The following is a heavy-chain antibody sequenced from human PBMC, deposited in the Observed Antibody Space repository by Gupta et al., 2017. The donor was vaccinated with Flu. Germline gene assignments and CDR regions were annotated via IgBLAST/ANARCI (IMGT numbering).Heavy chain of an antibody. J-gene: IGHJ4*02. Sequence: EVQLVQSGAEVKEPGESLTISCKGSGYSFTTHWIGWVRQMPGKGLEWMGIIYPDDSDARYSPSFQGQVTISADTSITTAYLQWTNLKASDSGMYYCARHGRYGSSSYFDFWGQGTLVTVSS. CDR1: GYSFTTHW. D-gene: IGHD6-13*01. CDR2: IYPDDSDA. CDR3: ARHGRYGSSSYFDF. V-gene: IGHV5-51*01.